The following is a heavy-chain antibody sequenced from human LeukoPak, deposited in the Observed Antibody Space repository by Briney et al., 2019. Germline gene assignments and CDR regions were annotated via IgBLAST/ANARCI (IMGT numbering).Heavy chain of an antibody. Sequence: PSETLSLTCTVSGGSISSSSYHWGWIRQPPGKGLEWIGSIYYSGSTYYNPSLKSRVTISVDTSKNQFSLKLSSVTAADTAVYYCASSHCSGTSCYLGYYYYGMDVWGQGTTVTVSS. D-gene: IGHD2-2*01. V-gene: IGHV4-39*01. CDR2: IYYSGST. CDR3: ASSHCSGTSCYLGYYYYGMDV. J-gene: IGHJ6*02. CDR1: GGSISSSSYH.